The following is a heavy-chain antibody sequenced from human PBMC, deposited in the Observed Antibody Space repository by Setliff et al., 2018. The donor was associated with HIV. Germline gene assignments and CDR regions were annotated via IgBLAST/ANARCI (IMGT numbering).Heavy chain of an antibody. CDR2: IYYSGST. CDR1: GDSISSSSYY. CDR3: ASLPPLYDSSGYYFDY. Sequence: SETLSLTCSVSGDSISSSSYYWGWIRQPPGKGLEWIGSIYYSGSTYYNPSLNSRVTISVDASKNQFSLKLSSVTAADTAVYYCASLPPLYDSSGYYFDYWGQGTLVTVAS. J-gene: IGHJ4*02. V-gene: IGHV4-39*01. D-gene: IGHD3-22*01.